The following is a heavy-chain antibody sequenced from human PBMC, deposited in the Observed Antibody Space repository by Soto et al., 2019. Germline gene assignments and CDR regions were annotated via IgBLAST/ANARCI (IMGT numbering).Heavy chain of an antibody. V-gene: IGHV3-73*02. CDR2: IRSKGNIHAT. CDR3: ARHQVYVYGSNSLAD. J-gene: IGHJ4*02. D-gene: IGHD3-10*01. Sequence: EVQLVESGGGLVQPGGSLKLSCTASGFRVTDSAMDWVRQAAGKGLDWVGRIRSKGNIHATTYGESVKGRFSISRDESQNMVYLQMNSLKIEDTGVDYCARHQVYVYGSNSLADWGQGTLVTVSS. CDR1: GFRVTDSA.